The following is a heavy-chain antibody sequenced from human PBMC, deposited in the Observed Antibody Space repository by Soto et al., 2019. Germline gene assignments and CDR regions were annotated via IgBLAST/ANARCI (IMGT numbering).Heavy chain of an antibody. CDR1: GFIVSSNY. CDR3: ARDLCMDV. CDR2: IYSGGST. Sequence: EVQLVESGGGLIHPGGSLRLSCAASGFIVSSNYMSWVRQAPGKGLEWVSIIYSGGSTYYADSVMGRFTISRDNSKNTLYLQMNSLGADDTAVYYCARDLCMDVWGQGTTVTVSS. J-gene: IGHJ6*02. V-gene: IGHV3-53*01.